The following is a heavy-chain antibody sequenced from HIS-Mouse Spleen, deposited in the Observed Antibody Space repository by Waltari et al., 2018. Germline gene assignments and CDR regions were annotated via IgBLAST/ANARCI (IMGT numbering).Heavy chain of an antibody. CDR2: IYYSGST. CDR1: GGSISSSSYY. Sequence: QLQLQESGPGLVKPSETLSLTCTVSGGSISSSSYYWGWIRQPPGRGLEWIGSIYYSGSTYYNPSLTSRVTISVDTSKNQFSLKLSSVTAADTAVYYCAKYCSSTSCPYYYYYGMDVWGQGTTVTVSS. J-gene: IGHJ6*02. V-gene: IGHV4-39*07. CDR3: AKYCSSTSCPYYYYYGMDV. D-gene: IGHD2-2*01.